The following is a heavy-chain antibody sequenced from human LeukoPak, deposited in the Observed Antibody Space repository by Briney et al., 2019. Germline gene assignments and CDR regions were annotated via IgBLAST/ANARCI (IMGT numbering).Heavy chain of an antibody. Sequence: GASVKVSCKASGYTFTSYAMHWVRQAPGRRLEWMGWINAGNGNTKYSQKFQGRVTITRDTSASTAYMELSSLRSEDTAVYYCATASTVTTFDYWGQGTLVTVSS. CDR2: INAGNGNT. CDR1: GYTFTSYA. J-gene: IGHJ4*02. D-gene: IGHD4-17*01. V-gene: IGHV1-3*01. CDR3: ATASTVTTFDY.